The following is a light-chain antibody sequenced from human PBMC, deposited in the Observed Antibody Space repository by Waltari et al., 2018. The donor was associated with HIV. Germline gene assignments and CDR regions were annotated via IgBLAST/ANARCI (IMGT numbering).Light chain of an antibody. CDR2: EGI. Sequence: QSALTQPASVPGSPGQSITISCTGSSSEVGSYNLVSWYQQHPGKAPQLMIYEGINRPSGVSNRFSGSKSGNTASLTISGLQAEDEADYYCCSYAGSSNWVFGGGTKVTVL. V-gene: IGLV2-23*01. J-gene: IGLJ3*02. CDR1: SSEVGSYNL. CDR3: CSYAGSSNWV.